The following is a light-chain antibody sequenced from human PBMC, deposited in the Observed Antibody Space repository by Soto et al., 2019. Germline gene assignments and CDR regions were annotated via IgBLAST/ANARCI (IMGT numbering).Light chain of an antibody. V-gene: IGLV2-14*01. CDR3: SSCTSSNTCL. CDR2: EVS. J-gene: IGLJ1*01. CDR1: SSDVGGYNY. Sequence: LTQPASVSGSPGQSITISCTGTSSDVGGYNYVSWYQHSPGKAPKLMIYEVSSRPSGVSNRFSGSKSGNTASLTISGLQAEDESDYYCSSCTSSNTCLFGTGTKVTVL.